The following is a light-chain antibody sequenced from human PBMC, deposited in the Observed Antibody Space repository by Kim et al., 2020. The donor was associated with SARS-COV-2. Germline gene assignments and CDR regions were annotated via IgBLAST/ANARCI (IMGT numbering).Light chain of an antibody. Sequence: PGESPTLSAKASQSVRSCCLAWSQQNPGQAPTLVTYGASNRATGIPARFSGSGSGTDFTLTISRLEPEDFAVYYCHQYGNSPPRTFGQGTKVDIK. V-gene: IGKV3-20*01. CDR2: GAS. CDR1: QSVRSCC. J-gene: IGKJ1*01. CDR3: HQYGNSPPRT.